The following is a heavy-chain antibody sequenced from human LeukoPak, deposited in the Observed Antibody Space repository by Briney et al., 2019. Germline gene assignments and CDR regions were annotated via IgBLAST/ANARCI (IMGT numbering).Heavy chain of an antibody. CDR2: IIPILGVT. D-gene: IGHD6-25*01. J-gene: IGHJ4*02. CDR3: ATQSSGWHIYYFDH. CDR1: GDSFSSDA. Sequence: ASVKVPCKASGDSFSSDAISWVRQVPGQGYEWVGRIIPILGVTRYALKFRGRVTITADKSTSAADMELRSLTSDDTAVYYCATQSSGWHIYYFDHWGQGTLVTVSS. V-gene: IGHV1-69*04.